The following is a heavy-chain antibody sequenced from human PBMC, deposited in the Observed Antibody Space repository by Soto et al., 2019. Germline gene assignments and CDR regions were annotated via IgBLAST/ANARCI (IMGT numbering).Heavy chain of an antibody. CDR2: ISSSSSYI. D-gene: IGHD6-13*01. CDR3: ARDSAGIAAAGNDY. V-gene: IGHV3-21*01. Sequence: GESLKISCAASGFTFSSYSMNWVRQAPGKGLEWVSSISSSSSYIYYADSVKGRFTISRDNAKNSLYLQMNSLRAEDTAVYYCARDSAGIAAAGNDYWGQGTLVTVSS. CDR1: GFTFSSYS. J-gene: IGHJ4*02.